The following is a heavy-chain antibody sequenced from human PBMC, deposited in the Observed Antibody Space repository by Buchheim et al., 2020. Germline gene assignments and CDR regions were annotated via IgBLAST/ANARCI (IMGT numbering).Heavy chain of an antibody. CDR2: INQYGSAE. V-gene: IGHV3-7*01. Sequence: DVHLVESGGALVQPGGSLRLSCASSGFSFSTNWMSWVRQAPGKGPEWVANINQYGSAEYSVDSVKGRFTISRDNAKNSLYLQMNSLRAEDTAVYYCTDLGTYWGQGTL. CDR3: TDLGTY. J-gene: IGHJ4*02. CDR1: GFSFSTNW. D-gene: IGHD3/OR15-3a*01.